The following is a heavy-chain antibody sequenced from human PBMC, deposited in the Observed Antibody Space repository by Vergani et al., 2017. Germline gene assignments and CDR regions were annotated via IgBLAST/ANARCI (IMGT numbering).Heavy chain of an antibody. CDR1: GGSSSGYY. J-gene: IGHJ5*02. V-gene: IGHV4-34*01. D-gene: IGHD5-12*01. CDR3: ARSPKGAVATDWFDP. Sequence: QVQLQQRGAGLLKPSETLSLTCAAYGGSSSGYYWSWIRQPPGKGLEWIGEINHSGSTNYNPTLKSRVTISVETSKNQFSLKLSSVTAADTAVYYCARSPKGAVATDWFDPWGQGTLVTVSS. CDR2: INHSGST.